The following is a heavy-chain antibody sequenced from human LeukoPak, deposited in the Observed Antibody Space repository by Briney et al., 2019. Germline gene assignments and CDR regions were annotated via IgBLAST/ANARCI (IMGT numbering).Heavy chain of an antibody. Sequence: GGSPRLSCAASGFTFSSYAMSWVRQAPGKGLEWVSAISGSGGSTYYADSVKGRFTISRDNSKNTLYLQMNSLRAEDTAVYYCAKVSYYDSSGYYDYWGQGTLVTVSS. CDR3: AKVSYYDSSGYYDY. V-gene: IGHV3-23*01. J-gene: IGHJ4*02. D-gene: IGHD3-22*01. CDR1: GFTFSSYA. CDR2: ISGSGGST.